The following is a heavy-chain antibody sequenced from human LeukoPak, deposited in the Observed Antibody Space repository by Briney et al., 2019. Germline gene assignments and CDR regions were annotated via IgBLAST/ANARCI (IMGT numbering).Heavy chain of an antibody. CDR3: ARTKKLAYVDYENYFDY. CDR2: IYYSGST. D-gene: IGHD4-17*01. Sequence: PSETLSLTCTVSGGSISSGDYSWSWIRQPPGKGLEWSGYIYYSGSTFYNPSLQSRVTISVDTSKNQFSLKVSSVTAADTAVYFCARTKKLAYVDYENYFDYWGQGTLVTVSS. J-gene: IGHJ4*02. CDR1: GGSISSGDYS. V-gene: IGHV4-30-4*07.